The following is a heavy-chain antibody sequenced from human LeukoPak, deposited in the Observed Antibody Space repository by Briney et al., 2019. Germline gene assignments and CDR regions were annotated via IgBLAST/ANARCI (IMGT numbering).Heavy chain of an antibody. Sequence: QPGGSLRLSCAASGSTLSSYWMHWVSQAPGKGLVWVSRINSDGSSTSYADSVKGRFTISRDNAKNTLYLQMNSLRAEDTAVYYYASGIAAAGYDYWGHGTLVTVSS. D-gene: IGHD6-13*01. J-gene: IGHJ4*01. V-gene: IGHV3-74*01. CDR1: GSTLSSYW. CDR3: ASGIAAAGYDY. CDR2: INSDGSST.